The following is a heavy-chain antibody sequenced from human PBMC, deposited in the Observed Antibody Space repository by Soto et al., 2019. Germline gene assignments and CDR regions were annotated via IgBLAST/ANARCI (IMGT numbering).Heavy chain of an antibody. CDR1: GGSISGYY. V-gene: IGHV4-59*01. CDR3: ARDLWGYCGTDCYPLDV. CDR2: MYNTGST. D-gene: IGHD2-21*02. Sequence: QVQLQESGPGLVKPSETLSLTCTVSGGSISGYYWSWIRQPPGKGLEWIGYMYNTGSTVYNPSFNSRPTLSVDTSKNQFSLKLNSVTAADTAVYYCARDLWGYCGTDCYPLDVWGQGTTVTVSS. J-gene: IGHJ6*02.